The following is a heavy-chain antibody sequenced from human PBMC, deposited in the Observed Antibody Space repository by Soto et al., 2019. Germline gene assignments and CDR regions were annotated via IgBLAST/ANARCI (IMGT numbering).Heavy chain of an antibody. D-gene: IGHD6-13*01. V-gene: IGHV6-1*01. J-gene: IGHJ6*02. CDR3: ARDKQLADFYYYYGMDV. CDR2: TYYRSKWYN. CDR1: RDNVSSDSAA. Sequence: SQSISSTCSITRDNVSSDSAAWNWRWHSPSRCLELLGRTYYRSKWYNDYAVSVKSRITINPDTSKNQFSLQLNSVTPEDTAVYYCARDKQLADFYYYYGMDVWGQGTTVTVSS.